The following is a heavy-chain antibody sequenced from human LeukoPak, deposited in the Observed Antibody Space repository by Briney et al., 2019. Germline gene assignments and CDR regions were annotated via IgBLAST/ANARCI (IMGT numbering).Heavy chain of an antibody. V-gene: IGHV4-31*03. CDR2: IYYSGST. J-gene: IGHJ4*02. D-gene: IGHD2-21*02. CDR3: ARGDVDSEIGYYFDY. CDR1: GGSISSGGYY. Sequence: SETLSLTCTVSGGSISSGGYYWSWIHQHPGKGLEWIGNIYYSGSTYYNPSLKSRVTISVDTSKNQFSLKLSSVTAADTAVYYCARGDVDSEIGYYFDYWGQGTLVTASS.